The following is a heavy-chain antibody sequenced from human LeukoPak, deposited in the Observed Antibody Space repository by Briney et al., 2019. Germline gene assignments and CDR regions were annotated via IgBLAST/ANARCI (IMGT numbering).Heavy chain of an antibody. D-gene: IGHD3-10*01. CDR3: TRIFYYGTRGFYPDF. Sequence: GGSLRLSCAASGFTFSDHHMDWVRQAPGKGLEWIGRIKNKDYAHGTVYAASVKGRFTFSRDDPKNSLYLQMNSLTTEDTAVYYCTRIFYYGTRGFYPDFWGQGTLVTVSS. CDR1: GFTFSDHH. CDR2: IKNKDYAHGT. V-gene: IGHV3-72*01. J-gene: IGHJ4*02.